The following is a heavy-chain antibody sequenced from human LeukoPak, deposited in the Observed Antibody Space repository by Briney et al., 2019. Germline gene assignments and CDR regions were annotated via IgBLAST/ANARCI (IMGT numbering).Heavy chain of an antibody. CDR1: GGSISSGSYY. V-gene: IGHV4-61*02. J-gene: IGHJ6*03. CDR2: IYTSGST. CDR3: ARDSLGYCSGGSCSLGYYYYMDV. Sequence: SETLSLTCTVSGGSISSGSYYWSWIRQPAGKGLEWIGRIYTSGSTNYNPSLKSRVTISVDTSKNQFSLKLSSVTAADTAVYYCARDSLGYCSGGSCSLGYYYYMDVWGKGTTVTISS. D-gene: IGHD2-15*01.